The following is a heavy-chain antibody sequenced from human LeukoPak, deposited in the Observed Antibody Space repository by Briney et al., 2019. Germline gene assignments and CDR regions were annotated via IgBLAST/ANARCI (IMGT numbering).Heavy chain of an antibody. Sequence: GGSPRLTCAASGFTFSNYNMNWVRQTPGKGLECVSYISGSGSDIYYAESVMGRFTLSRDNAKNSLYLQMNSLRAEDTGVYYCARDPVLFDNTGYYFDSWGQGTLVTVSS. CDR3: ARDPVLFDNTGYYFDS. CDR1: GFTFSNYN. V-gene: IGHV3-48*01. J-gene: IGHJ4*02. CDR2: ISGSGSDI. D-gene: IGHD3-22*01.